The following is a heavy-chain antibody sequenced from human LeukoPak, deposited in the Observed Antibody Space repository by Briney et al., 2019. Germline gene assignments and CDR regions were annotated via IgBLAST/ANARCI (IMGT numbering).Heavy chain of an antibody. CDR1: GFIFISYW. J-gene: IGHJ3*02. CDR2: IKQDGSEK. Sequence: GGSLRLSCAGSGFIFISYWMSWVRQAPGKGLEWVANIKQDGSEKYYVDSVKGRFTISRDNAKNSLYLQMNSLRAEDTAVYYCARDDFDYNDLVSVIHIWGQGTMVTVSS. V-gene: IGHV3-7*01. D-gene: IGHD3-3*01. CDR3: ARDDFDYNDLVSVIHI.